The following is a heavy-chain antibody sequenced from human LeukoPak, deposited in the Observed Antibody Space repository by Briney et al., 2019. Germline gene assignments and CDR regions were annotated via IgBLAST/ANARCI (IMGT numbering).Heavy chain of an antibody. CDR3: ARSGSPCMSSISCLFWFDP. CDR1: GFTFTSYG. D-gene: IGHD2-2*01. CDR2: ISAYNGNT. Sequence: GGSLRLSCAASGFTFTSYGISWVRQAPGQGLEWMGWISAYNGNTNYAQKLQGRVTMTTDTSTSTAYMELRSLRSDDTAVYYCARSGSPCMSSISCLFWFDPWGQGTLVTVSS. J-gene: IGHJ5*02. V-gene: IGHV1-18*01.